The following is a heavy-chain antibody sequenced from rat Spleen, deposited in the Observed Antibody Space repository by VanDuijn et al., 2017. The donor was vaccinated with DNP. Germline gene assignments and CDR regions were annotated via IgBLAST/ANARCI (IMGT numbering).Heavy chain of an antibody. Sequence: EVQLVESGGGLVQPGNSLKLSCAASGFTFSDYAMVWVRQAPKKGLEWVATISYDGFRTYHRDSVKGRFTISRDNSKSTLYLQMDSLRSEDTATYYCARHEEQPWFAYWGQGTLVTVSS. CDR3: ARHEEQPWFAY. J-gene: IGHJ3*01. CDR2: ISYDGFRT. D-gene: IGHD1-5*01. CDR1: GFTFSDYA. V-gene: IGHV5-17*01.